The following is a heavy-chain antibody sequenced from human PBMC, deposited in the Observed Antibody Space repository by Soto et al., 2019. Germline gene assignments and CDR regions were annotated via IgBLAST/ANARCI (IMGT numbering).Heavy chain of an antibody. D-gene: IGHD3-3*01. CDR3: ARGKRVLRFLEWLSEYNYYYYMDV. CDR2: IWYDGSNK. CDR1: GLTFSSYG. J-gene: IGHJ6*03. Sequence: QVQLVESGGGVVQPGWSLRLSCAASGLTFSSYGMQWVRQAPGKGLEWVAVIWYDGSNKYYADSVKGRFTISRDNSKNTLYLQMNSLRAEDTAVYYCARGKRVLRFLEWLSEYNYYYYMDVWGKGTTVTVSS. V-gene: IGHV3-33*01.